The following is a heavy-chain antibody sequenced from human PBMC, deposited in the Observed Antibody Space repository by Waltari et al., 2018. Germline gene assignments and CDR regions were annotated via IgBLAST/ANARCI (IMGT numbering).Heavy chain of an antibody. CDR1: GGSFSGSY. J-gene: IGHJ6*02. CDR2: INHSGST. CDR3: ARLYYYDSSGYPNSYYYYGMDV. D-gene: IGHD3-22*01. Sequence: QVQLQQWGAGLLKPSETLSLTCAVSGGSFSGSYWSWIRPPPGKGLEWIGEINHSGSTNYNPSLKSRVTISVDTSKNQFSLKLSSVTAADTAVYYCARLYYYDSSGYPNSYYYYGMDVWGQGTTVTVSS. V-gene: IGHV4-34*01.